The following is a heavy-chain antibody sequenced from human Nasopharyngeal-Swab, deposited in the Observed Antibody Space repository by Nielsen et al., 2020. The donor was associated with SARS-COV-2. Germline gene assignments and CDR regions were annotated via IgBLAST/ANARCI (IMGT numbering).Heavy chain of an antibody. CDR3: ARRGGTAGSDAFDI. V-gene: IGHV5-10-1*01. Sequence: VRQMPGKGLEWMGRIDPSDSYTNYSPSFQGHVTISADKSISTAYLQWSGLKASDTAMYYCARRGGTAGSDAFDIWGQGTMVTVSS. D-gene: IGHD6-13*01. CDR2: IDPSDSYT. J-gene: IGHJ3*02.